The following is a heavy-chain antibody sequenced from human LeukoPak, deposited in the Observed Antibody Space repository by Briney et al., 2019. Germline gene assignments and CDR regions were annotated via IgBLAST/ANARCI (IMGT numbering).Heavy chain of an antibody. V-gene: IGHV3-7*01. J-gene: IGHJ4*02. Sequence: GGSLRLSCAASGFISTNYFMSWVRQAPGKGLEWVASIKHDGSEKYYVDSVRGRFTISRDNTMNSLYLQMSSLRAEDTAVYYCATDRGWRTSGYYLYYFEYWGQGTLVTYSS. D-gene: IGHD3-3*01. CDR3: ATDRGWRTSGYYLYYFEY. CDR1: GFISTNYF. CDR2: IKHDGSEK.